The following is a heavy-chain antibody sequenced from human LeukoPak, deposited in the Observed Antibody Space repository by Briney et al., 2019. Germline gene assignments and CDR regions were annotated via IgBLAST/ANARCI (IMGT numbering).Heavy chain of an antibody. Sequence: SETLSLTCTVSGASISTYYWSWIRQPPGKGLEWIGYIFCSGSPTYIPSLKSRLSILVDTSKNEFSLNLRSVTTADTAVYYCARVHDPNRFDFWGRGALVTVSS. D-gene: IGHD1-1*01. CDR1: GASISTYY. CDR2: IFCSGSP. V-gene: IGHV4-59*01. J-gene: IGHJ4*01. CDR3: ARVHDPNRFDF.